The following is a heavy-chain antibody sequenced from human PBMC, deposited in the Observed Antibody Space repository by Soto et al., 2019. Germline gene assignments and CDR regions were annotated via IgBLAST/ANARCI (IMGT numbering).Heavy chain of an antibody. J-gene: IGHJ4*02. Sequence: PGGSLRLSCAASGFTVSSNYMSWVRQAPGKGLEWVSVIYSGCSTYYADSVKGRFTISRDNSKNTLYLQMNSLRAEDTAVYYCARGSLWFGELLLGLDYWGQGTLVTVSS. CDR2: IYSGCST. CDR3: ARGSLWFGELLLGLDY. V-gene: IGHV3-53*01. CDR1: GFTVSSNY. D-gene: IGHD3-10*01.